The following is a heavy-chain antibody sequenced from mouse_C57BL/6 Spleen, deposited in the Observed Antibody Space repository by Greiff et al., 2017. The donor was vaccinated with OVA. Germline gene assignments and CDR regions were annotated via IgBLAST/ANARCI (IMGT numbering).Heavy chain of an antibody. CDR2: IDPSDSYT. CDR1: GYTFTSYW. CDR3: ARAGNYGWFAY. Sequence: VKLQQPGAELVKPGASVKLSCKASGYTFTSYWMQWVKQRPGQGLEWIGEIDPSDSYTNYNQKFKGKATLTVDTSSSTAYMQLSSLTSEDSAVYYCARAGNYGWFAYWGQGTLVTVSA. V-gene: IGHV1-50*01. D-gene: IGHD2-1*01. J-gene: IGHJ3*01.